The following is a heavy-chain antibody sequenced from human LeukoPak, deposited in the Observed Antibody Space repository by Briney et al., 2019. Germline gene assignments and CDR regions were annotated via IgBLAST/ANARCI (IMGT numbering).Heavy chain of an antibody. CDR3: YSGWYDIDY. CDR2: ISYDGSNK. D-gene: IGHD6-19*01. Sequence: GGSLRLSFAASGFTFSSYAMNWVRQAPGKGLEWVAVISYDGSNKYYADSVKGRFTISRDNSKNTLYLQMNSLRAEDTAVYYCYSGWYDIDYWGQGTLVTVSS. V-gene: IGHV3-30*03. CDR1: GFTFSSYA. J-gene: IGHJ4*02.